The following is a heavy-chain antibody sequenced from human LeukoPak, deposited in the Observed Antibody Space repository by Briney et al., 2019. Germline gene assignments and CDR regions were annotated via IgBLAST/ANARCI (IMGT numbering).Heavy chain of an antibody. CDR3: ARDQYDTWSRRGNFDS. CDR1: GFTFGKYW. Sequence: GGSLRLSCVASGFTFGKYWMSWVRQAPGKGLEWVGNIKLDGSEKNYVDSVKGRFTISRDNTKNSLYLQMNSLRAEDMAVFYCARDQYDTWSRRGNFDSWGQGTLVIVSS. J-gene: IGHJ4*02. D-gene: IGHD3-3*01. CDR2: IKLDGSEK. V-gene: IGHV3-7*03.